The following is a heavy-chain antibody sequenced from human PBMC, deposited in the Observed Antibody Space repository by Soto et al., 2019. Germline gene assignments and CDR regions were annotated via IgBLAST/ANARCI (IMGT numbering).Heavy chain of an antibody. CDR3: AKGEYYYGSGSPYYGMDV. CDR2: ISYDGSNK. Sequence: QVQLVESGGGVVQSGMSLRLSCAASGFTFSSYGMHWVRQAPGKGLEWVAVISYDGSNKYYADSVKGRFTISRDSSKKTLYLEMNSLRPEDTAVYYCAKGEYYYGSGSPYYGMDVWGQGTTVTVSS. J-gene: IGHJ6*02. CDR1: GFTFSSYG. D-gene: IGHD3-10*01. V-gene: IGHV3-30*18.